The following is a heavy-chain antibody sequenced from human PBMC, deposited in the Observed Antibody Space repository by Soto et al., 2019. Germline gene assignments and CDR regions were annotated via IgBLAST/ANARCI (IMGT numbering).Heavy chain of an antibody. CDR2: MNPNSGNT. Sequence: ASVKVSCKASGYTFTSYDINWVRQATGQGLEWMGWMNPNSGNTGYAQKFQGRVTMTRNTSISTAYMELSSLRSEDTAVYYCARGRGAARRLGIDWFDPWGKGTLVTVAS. D-gene: IGHD6-6*01. V-gene: IGHV1-8*01. CDR1: GYTFTSYD. J-gene: IGHJ5*02. CDR3: ARGRGAARRLGIDWFDP.